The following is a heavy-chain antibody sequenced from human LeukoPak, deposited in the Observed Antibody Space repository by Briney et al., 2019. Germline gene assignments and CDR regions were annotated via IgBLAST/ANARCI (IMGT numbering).Heavy chain of an antibody. J-gene: IGHJ6*02. Sequence: SETLSLTCTVSGGSISSYYWSWIRQLPGKGLEWIGYIYFSGSTNYNPSLKSRVTISVDTSKNQFSLKLSSVTAADTAVYYCARHEQDGDYNYYYYGMDVWGQGTTVTVSS. D-gene: IGHD4-17*01. V-gene: IGHV4-59*08. CDR1: GGSISSYY. CDR3: ARHEQDGDYNYYYYGMDV. CDR2: IYFSGST.